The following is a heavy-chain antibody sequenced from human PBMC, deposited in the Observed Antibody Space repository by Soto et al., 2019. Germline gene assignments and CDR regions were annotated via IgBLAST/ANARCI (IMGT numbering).Heavy chain of an antibody. CDR1: GGSISSGGYS. V-gene: IGHV4-30-2*01. CDR3: ARVGIVGTGPFDY. CDR2: IYHSGST. J-gene: IGHJ4*02. Sequence: QLQLQESGSGLVKPSQTLSLTCAVSGGSISSGGYSWSWIRQPPGKGLEWIGYIYHSGSTYYNPSLKSRVTIAVDRSKNQFSLKLSSVTAADTAVYYCARVGIVGTGPFDYWGQGTLVTVSS. D-gene: IGHD1-26*01.